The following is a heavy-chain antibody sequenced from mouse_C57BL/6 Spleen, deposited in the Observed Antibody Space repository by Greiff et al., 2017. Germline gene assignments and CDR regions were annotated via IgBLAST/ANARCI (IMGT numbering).Heavy chain of an antibody. D-gene: IGHD2-4*01. J-gene: IGHJ2*01. CDR2: INPSNGGT. V-gene: IGHV1-53*01. Sequence: QVQLLQPGTELVKPGASVKLSCKASGYTFTSYWMHWVKQRPGQGLEWIGNINPSNGGTNYNEKFKSKATLTVDKSSSTAYMQLSSLTSEDSAVYYCARYDYDEGVFDYWGQGTTLTVSS. CDR3: ARYDYDEGVFDY. CDR1: GYTFTSYW.